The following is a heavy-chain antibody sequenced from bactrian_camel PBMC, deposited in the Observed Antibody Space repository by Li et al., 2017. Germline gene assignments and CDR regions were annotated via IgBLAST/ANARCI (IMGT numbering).Heavy chain of an antibody. Sequence: HVQLVESGGGSVEAGGSLRLSCAASGLPHASNCMSWFRQAPGKRPECVSSIHGDGTNTYYANSVKGRFTISRDNAKNTVYLQMNSLQPEDTAMYYCAAGGSRSRGRTGWVCGARDYNYWGQGTQVTVS. CDR2: IHGDGTNT. D-gene: IGHD5*01. J-gene: IGHJ4*01. CDR3: AAGGSRSRGRTGWVCGARDYNY. V-gene: IGHV3S6*01. CDR1: GLPHASNC.